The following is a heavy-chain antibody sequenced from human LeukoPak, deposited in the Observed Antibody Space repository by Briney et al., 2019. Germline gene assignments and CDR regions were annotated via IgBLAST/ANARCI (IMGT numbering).Heavy chain of an antibody. J-gene: IGHJ4*02. Sequence: GGSLRLSCAASGFSFSDAWMSWVRQIPGKGLEWVGRIESKTDGGTTDYAAPVKGRFTVSRDDSTNTLYLQMNSLKSEDTAVYYCAKFGSAVAGTSEEDYWGQGTLVTVSS. D-gene: IGHD6-19*01. V-gene: IGHV3-15*04. CDR1: GFSFSDAW. CDR3: AKFGSAVAGTSEEDY. CDR2: IESKTDGGTT.